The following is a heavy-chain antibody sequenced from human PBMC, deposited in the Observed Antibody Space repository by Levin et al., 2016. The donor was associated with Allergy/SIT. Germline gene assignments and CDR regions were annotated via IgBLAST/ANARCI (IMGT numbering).Heavy chain of an antibody. CDR1: GDNSANYW. D-gene: IGHD2-2*02. J-gene: IGHJ5*02. CDR2: IDPSDSYT. V-gene: IGHV5-10-1*01. CDR3: ARLNHGYINSWLA. Sequence: GESLKISCKVSGDNSANYWISWVRQMPGKGLEWMGRIDPSDSYTVYNASFQDHVTISSDKSITTAYLQWSSLTASDTAMYYCARLNHGYINSWLAWGQGTLIIVSS.